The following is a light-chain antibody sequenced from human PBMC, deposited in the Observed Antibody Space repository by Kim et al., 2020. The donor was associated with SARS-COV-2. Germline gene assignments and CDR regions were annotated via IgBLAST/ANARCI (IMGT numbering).Light chain of an antibody. J-gene: IGKJ1*01. CDR3: QQYNNWPL. Sequence: SVSPGERATLSYRASQSVSTSLAWYQQKPGQAPSLLIYGASTRATDVPARFSGSGSGTEFTLTISSLQSEDFAVYYCQQYNNWPLFGQGTKVDIK. CDR2: GAS. V-gene: IGKV3-15*01. CDR1: QSVSTS.